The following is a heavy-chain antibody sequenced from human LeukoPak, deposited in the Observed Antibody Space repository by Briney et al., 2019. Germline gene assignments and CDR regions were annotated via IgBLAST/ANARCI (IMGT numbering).Heavy chain of an antibody. J-gene: IGHJ4*02. D-gene: IGHD3-10*01. CDR2: INHSGST. CDR1: GRSFSGYY. V-gene: IGHV4-34*01. CDR3: ARGPYYYGSGSYYKSREYDY. Sequence: PSETLSLTCAVYGRSFSGYYWSWIRQPPGKGLEWIGEINHSGSTNYNPSLKSRVTISVDTSKNQFSLKLSSVTAADTAVYYCARGPYYYGSGSYYKSREYDYWGQGTLVTVSS.